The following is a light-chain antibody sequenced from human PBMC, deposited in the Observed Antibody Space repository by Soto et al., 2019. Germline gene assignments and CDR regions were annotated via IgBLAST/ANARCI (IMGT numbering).Light chain of an antibody. CDR2: WAS. V-gene: IGKV4-1*01. CDR1: QSVLYSSNNKNY. Sequence: DIVMTQSPDSLAVSLGERATINCKSSQSVLYSSNNKNYLAWYQQKPGQPPKLLIYWASTRESGLPDRFSGSGSGTDFALTISSLQAEDVAVYYCQQYFRTLTCGGGTKVEIK. CDR3: QQYFRTLT. J-gene: IGKJ4*01.